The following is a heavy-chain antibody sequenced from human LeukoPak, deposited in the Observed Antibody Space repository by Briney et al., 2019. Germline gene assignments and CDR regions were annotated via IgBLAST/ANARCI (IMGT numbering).Heavy chain of an antibody. V-gene: IGHV4-59*05. CDR1: GGSISSYY. D-gene: IGHD3-22*01. CDR2: IYYSGST. Sequence: SETLSLTCTVSGGSISSYYWSWIRQPPGKGLEWIGSIYYSGSTYYNPSLKSRVTISVDTSKNQFSLKLSSVTAADTAVYYCASQGGYYYDSSARGKSDYWGQGTLVTVSS. CDR3: ASQGGYYYDSSARGKSDY. J-gene: IGHJ4*02.